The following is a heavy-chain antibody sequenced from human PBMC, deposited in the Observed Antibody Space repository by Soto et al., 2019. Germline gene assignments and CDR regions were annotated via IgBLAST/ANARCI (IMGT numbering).Heavy chain of an antibody. CDR3: AREEDYGDYVRENAFDI. J-gene: IGHJ3*02. Sequence: QVQLVQSGAEVKKPGSSVKVSCKASGGTFSSYAISWVRQAPGQGLEWMGGIIPIFGTANYAQKFQGRVTITADASTSTAYMELSSLRSEDTAVYYCAREEDYGDYVRENAFDIWGQGTMVTVSS. CDR2: IIPIFGTA. CDR1: GGTFSSYA. V-gene: IGHV1-69*12. D-gene: IGHD4-17*01.